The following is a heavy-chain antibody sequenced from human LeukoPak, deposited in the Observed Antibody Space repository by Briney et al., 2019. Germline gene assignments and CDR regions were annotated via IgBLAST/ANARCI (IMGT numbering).Heavy chain of an antibody. D-gene: IGHD3-22*01. CDR2: INPNSGGT. CDR1: GYAFNVYY. V-gene: IGHV1-2*02. J-gene: IGHJ4*02. Sequence: ASVKVSCKASGYAFNVYYMHWVRQVPGQGLEWMGWINPNSGGTKYAQKFQGRVTMTRDTSISTAYMELNRLRSDDTAVYYCARGYDSSGYEYYFDYWGQGTLVTVSS. CDR3: ARGYDSSGYEYYFDY.